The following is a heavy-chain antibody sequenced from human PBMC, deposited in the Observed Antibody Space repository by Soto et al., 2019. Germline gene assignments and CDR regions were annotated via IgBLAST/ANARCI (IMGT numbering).Heavy chain of an antibody. J-gene: IGHJ4*02. CDR3: ARVLNWHDDY. CDR1: GFTFSIYD. CDR2: ISSSGSTI. D-gene: IGHD1-1*01. V-gene: IGHV3-48*01. Sequence: EVQLVESGGGLVQPGESLRLSCAASGFTFSIYDMNWVRQFPGKGLEWVSYISSSGSTIYYADSVKGRFTIPRDNAKNSLYLQMNSLRAEDTAVYYCARVLNWHDDYWGQGTLVTVSS.